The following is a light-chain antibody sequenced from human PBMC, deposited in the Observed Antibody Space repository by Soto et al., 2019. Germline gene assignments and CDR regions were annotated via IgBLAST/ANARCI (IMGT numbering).Light chain of an antibody. CDR1: SSNIGSNT. CDR2: TAG. Sequence: QSVLTQPLSVSASPGQRGTISCSGGSSNIGSNTVAWYQHLPGTAPPRLIFTAGQRPSGVPGRFSGARSGTSASLASGGLQSEDEGDSYCSAGDNSLNGYGFGPGTQLTVL. CDR3: SAGDNSLNGYG. V-gene: IGLV1-44*01. J-gene: IGLJ1*01.